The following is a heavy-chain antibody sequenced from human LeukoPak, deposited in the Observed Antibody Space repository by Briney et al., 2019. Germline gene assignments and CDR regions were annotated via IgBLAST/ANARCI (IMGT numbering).Heavy chain of an antibody. Sequence: ASVKVSCKASGYTFTSYGISWVRQAPGQGLEWMGWISAYNGNTNYAQKLQGRVTTTTDTSTSTAYMELRSLRSDDTAVYYCARDIVVVPAAIGPGGYWGQGTLVTVSS. D-gene: IGHD2-2*02. V-gene: IGHV1-18*01. J-gene: IGHJ4*02. CDR1: GYTFTSYG. CDR3: ARDIVVVPAAIGPGGY. CDR2: ISAYNGNT.